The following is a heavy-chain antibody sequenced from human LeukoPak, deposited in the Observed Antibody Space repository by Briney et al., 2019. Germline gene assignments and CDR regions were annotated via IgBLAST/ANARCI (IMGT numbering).Heavy chain of an antibody. Sequence: GRSLRLSCAASGFTFSSYGMHWVRQAPGKGLEWVSRINTDGSTTTYADSVKGRFTISRDNSNNTLYLQMNNLRAEDTAVYYCAMDSAWLPLKFDYWGPGTLVAVST. J-gene: IGHJ4*02. V-gene: IGHV3-74*01. CDR1: GFTFSSYG. CDR3: AMDSAWLPLKFDY. CDR2: INTDGSTT. D-gene: IGHD5-24*01.